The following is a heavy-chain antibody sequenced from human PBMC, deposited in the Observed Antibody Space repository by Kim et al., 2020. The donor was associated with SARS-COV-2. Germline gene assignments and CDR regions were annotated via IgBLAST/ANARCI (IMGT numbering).Heavy chain of an antibody. CDR1: GGSISSCGYY. Sequence: SETLSLTCTVSGGSISSCGYYWSWIRQHPGKGLEWIGYIYYSGSTYYNPSLKSRVTISVDTSKNQFSLKLSSVTAADTAVYYCARAAGQITIFGVVILHFDLWGRGTLVTVSS. V-gene: IGHV4-31*03. J-gene: IGHJ2*01. CDR3: ARAAGQITIFGVVILHFDL. D-gene: IGHD3-3*01. CDR2: IYYSGST.